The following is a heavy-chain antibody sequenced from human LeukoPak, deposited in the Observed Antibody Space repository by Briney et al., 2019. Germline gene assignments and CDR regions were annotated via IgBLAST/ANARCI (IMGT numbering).Heavy chain of an antibody. Sequence: ASVKVSCKASGYTFSSYGISWVRQAPGQGLEWMGWISAYNGNIKYAQKFQGRVTMTTDTSTSTAYMELRSLRSDDTAMYFCARDDWDCSGGTCYPDDFGGQGTLVTVSS. CDR3: ARDDWDCSGGTCYPDDF. D-gene: IGHD2-15*01. J-gene: IGHJ4*02. CDR1: GYTFSSYG. CDR2: ISAYNGNI. V-gene: IGHV1-18*01.